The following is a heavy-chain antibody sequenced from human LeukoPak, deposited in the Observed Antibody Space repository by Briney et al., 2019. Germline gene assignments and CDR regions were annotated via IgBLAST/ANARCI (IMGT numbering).Heavy chain of an antibody. Sequence: GRSLRLSCAASGFTFSSYGMHWVRQAPGKGLEWVAVISYDGSNKYYADSVKGRFTISRDNSKNTLYLQMNSLRAEDTAVYYCARGGWNKFDYWGQGTLVTVSS. CDR1: GFTFSSYG. V-gene: IGHV3-30*03. CDR2: ISYDGSNK. D-gene: IGHD3-22*01. J-gene: IGHJ4*02. CDR3: ARGGWNKFDY.